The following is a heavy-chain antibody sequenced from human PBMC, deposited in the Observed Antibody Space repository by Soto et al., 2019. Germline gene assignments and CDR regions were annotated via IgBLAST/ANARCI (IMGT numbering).Heavy chain of an antibody. V-gene: IGHV3-21*01. J-gene: IGHJ4*02. CDR2: ISSGGSFI. CDR3: ARGSRRTFDY. CDR1: GFTFSDFT. D-gene: IGHD6-13*01. Sequence: EVQLVESGGGLVKPGGSLRLSCAASGFTFSDFTMNWVRQAPGKGLQWVSSISSGGSFISYADSVRGRFTISRDNAKNSLYLQVDSLRAEDTAVFFCARGSRRTFDYWGQGTLVIVSS.